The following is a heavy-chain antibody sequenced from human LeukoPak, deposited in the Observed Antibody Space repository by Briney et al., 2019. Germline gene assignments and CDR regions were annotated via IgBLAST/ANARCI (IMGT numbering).Heavy chain of an antibody. CDR2: IYHSGST. J-gene: IGHJ4*02. Sequence: SETLSLTCAVSGGSISSGGYSWSWIRQPPGKGLEWIGYIYHSGSTYYNPSLKSRVTISVDRSKNQFSLKLSSVTAADTAVYYCARGQPSYYDILTGPYYFDYWGQGSLVTVS. CDR3: ARGQPSYYDILTGPYYFDY. CDR1: GGSISSGGYS. D-gene: IGHD3-9*01. V-gene: IGHV4-30-2*01.